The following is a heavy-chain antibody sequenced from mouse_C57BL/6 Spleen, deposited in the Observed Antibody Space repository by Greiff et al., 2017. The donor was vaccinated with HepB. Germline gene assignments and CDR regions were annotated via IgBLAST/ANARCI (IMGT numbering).Heavy chain of an antibody. J-gene: IGHJ1*03. CDR2: IYPGDGDT. CDR1: GYAFSSYW. V-gene: IGHV1-80*01. Sequence: QVQLQQSGAELVKPGASVKISCKASGYAFSSYWMNWVKQRPGKGLEWIGQIYPGDGDTNYNGKFKGKATLTADKSSSTAYMQLSSLTSEDSAVYFCARGRNYLGNPHWYFDVWGTGTTVTVSS. CDR3: ARGRNYLGNPHWYFDV. D-gene: IGHD2-1*01.